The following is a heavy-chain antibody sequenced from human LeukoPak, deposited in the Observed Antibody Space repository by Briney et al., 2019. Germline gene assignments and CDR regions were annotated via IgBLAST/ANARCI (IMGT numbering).Heavy chain of an antibody. Sequence: GGSLRLSCAASGFTFSSYAMNWVRQAPGKGLEWVALTSYDGSNKYYADSVKGRFTISRDNSKNTLYLQMNSLRAEDTAVYYCAREFSITIFGVVINYYYYGMDVWGQGTTVTVSS. CDR3: AREFSITIFGVVINYYYYGMDV. D-gene: IGHD3-3*01. CDR1: GFTFSSYA. V-gene: IGHV3-30-3*01. CDR2: TSYDGSNK. J-gene: IGHJ6*02.